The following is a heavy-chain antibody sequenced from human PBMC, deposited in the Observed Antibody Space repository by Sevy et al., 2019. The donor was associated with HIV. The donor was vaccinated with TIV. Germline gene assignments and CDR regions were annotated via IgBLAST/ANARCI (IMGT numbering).Heavy chain of an antibody. V-gene: IGHV6-1*01. CDR1: GDSVSSNIAA. CDR3: ARDDGLGISVMDY. D-gene: IGHD7-27*01. CDR2: TYYRSRWFN. Sequence: KQSQTLSLTCAISGDSVSSNIAAWNWFRQSPSRGLEWLGRTYYRSRWFNDYAVSVRGRITVNPDTSTNQFSLLLNSVTPEDSAVYFCARDDGLGISVMDYWGQGVLVTVSS. J-gene: IGHJ4*02.